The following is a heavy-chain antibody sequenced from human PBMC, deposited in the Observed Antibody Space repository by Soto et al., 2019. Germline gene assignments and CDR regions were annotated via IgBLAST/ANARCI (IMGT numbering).Heavy chain of an antibody. D-gene: IGHD2-21*01. J-gene: IGHJ4*02. CDR2: IYYSGST. V-gene: IGHV4-59*01. Sequence: SETLSLTCTVSCGSISSYYWSWIRPPPGKGLEWIGYIYYSGSTNYNPSLKSRVTISVDTSKNQFSLKLSSVTAADTAVYYCARYSPLRGGVFDYWGQGTLVTVSS. CDR1: CGSISSYY. CDR3: ARYSPLRGGVFDY.